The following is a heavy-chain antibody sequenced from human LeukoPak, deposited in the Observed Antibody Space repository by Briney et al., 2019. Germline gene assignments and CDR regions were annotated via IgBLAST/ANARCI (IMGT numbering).Heavy chain of an antibody. CDR3: ARGTVTTEYFDY. Sequence: PSETLSLTCTISGGSINDYYWSWIRQAPGKGLEWIGYIYYDGGANYNPSLKSRVTMSVDTSKNQFSLRLSSVTAADTAVYYCARGTVTTEYFDYWGQGTLVTVSS. CDR2: IYYDGGA. J-gene: IGHJ4*02. CDR1: GGSINDYY. D-gene: IGHD4-17*01. V-gene: IGHV4-59*01.